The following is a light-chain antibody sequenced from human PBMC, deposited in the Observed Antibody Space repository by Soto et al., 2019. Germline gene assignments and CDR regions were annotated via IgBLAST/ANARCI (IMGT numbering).Light chain of an antibody. J-gene: IGLJ2*01. V-gene: IGLV2-14*01. CDR1: SSDVGAYNY. CDR2: DVS. Sequence: QSALTQPASVSGSPGQSITISCTGTSSDVGAYNYVSWYQQHPGKVPKLMIYDVSNRPSGVSNRFSGSKSGNMASLTISGLQAEDEADYYCSSYTSSSTVVFGGGTKLTVL. CDR3: SSYTSSSTVV.